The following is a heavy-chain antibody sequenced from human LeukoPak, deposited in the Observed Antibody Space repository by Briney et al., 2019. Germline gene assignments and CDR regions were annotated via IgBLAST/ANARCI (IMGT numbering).Heavy chain of an antibody. CDR1: DDSITSVY. CDR2: TYVGGDT. Sequence: SETLSLTCTVSDDSITSVYWSWIRQPPGKGLEVIGYTYVGGDTNYNPSLKSRVTMSLDTSKHQVSLKMTSVTAADTAVYYCARTARVFDYWGPGILVTLSS. D-gene: IGHD5-18*01. V-gene: IGHV4-4*09. CDR3: ARTARVFDY. J-gene: IGHJ4*02.